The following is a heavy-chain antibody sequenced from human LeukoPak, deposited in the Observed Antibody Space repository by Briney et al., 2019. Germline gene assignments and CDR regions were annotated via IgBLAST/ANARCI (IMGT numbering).Heavy chain of an antibody. D-gene: IGHD6-13*01. Sequence: GGSLRLSCAASGFTFSGSAMHWVRQASGKGLEWVGRIRSKADNYATIYAASVKGRFTVSRDDSKNTAYLQMTSLKTEDTAVYYCGATAGRDADYWGQGTLVTVSS. CDR3: GATAGRDADY. CDR2: IRSKADNYAT. V-gene: IGHV3-73*01. CDR1: GFTFSGSA. J-gene: IGHJ4*02.